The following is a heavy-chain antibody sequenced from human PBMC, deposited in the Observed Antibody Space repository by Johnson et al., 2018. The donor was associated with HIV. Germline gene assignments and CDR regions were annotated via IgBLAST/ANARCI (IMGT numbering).Heavy chain of an antibody. D-gene: IGHD6-6*01. CDR3: AKDPYKYSSSSYAFDI. CDR1: GFTFSSYA. Sequence: QMLLVESGGGLVQPGGSLRLSCAASGFTFSSYAMHWVRQAPGKGLEWVANIKQAGSEKYYADSVKGRFTISRDNSKNTLYLQMNSLRAEDTAVYYCAKDPYKYSSSSYAFDIWGQGTMVTVSS. CDR2: IKQAGSEK. J-gene: IGHJ3*02. V-gene: IGHV3-30*04.